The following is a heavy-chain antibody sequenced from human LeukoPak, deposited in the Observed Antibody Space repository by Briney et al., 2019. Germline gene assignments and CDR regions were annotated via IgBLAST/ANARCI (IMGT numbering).Heavy chain of an antibody. CDR1: GYTFTGYY. J-gene: IGHJ4*02. CDR2: INPNSGGT. D-gene: IGHD6-13*01. CDR3: ARDPWLGSSWRTEGGGDY. Sequence: ASVKVSCKASGYTFTGYYMHWVRQAPGQGLEWMGWINPNSGGTNYAQKFQGRVTMTRDTSISTAYMELSRLRSDDTAVYYCARDPWLGSSWRTEGGGDYWGQGTLVTVSS. V-gene: IGHV1-2*02.